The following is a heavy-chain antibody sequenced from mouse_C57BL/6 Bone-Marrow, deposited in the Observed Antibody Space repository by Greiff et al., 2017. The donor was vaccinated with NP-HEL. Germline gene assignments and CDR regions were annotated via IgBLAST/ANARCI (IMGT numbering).Heavy chain of an antibody. D-gene: IGHD2-3*01. CDR2: IWSGGST. CDR3: ARTYDGYNFLYYYAMDY. J-gene: IGHJ4*01. Sequence: QVQLVESGPGLVQPSQSLSITCTVSGFSLTSYGVHWVRQSPGKGLEWLGVIWSGGSTDYNAAFISRLSISKDNSKSQVFFKMNSLQADDTAIYYCARTYDGYNFLYYYAMDYWGQGTSVTVSS. CDR1: GFSLTSYG. V-gene: IGHV2-2*01.